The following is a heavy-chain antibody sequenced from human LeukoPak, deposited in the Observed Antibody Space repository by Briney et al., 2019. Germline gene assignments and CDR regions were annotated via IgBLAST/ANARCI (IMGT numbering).Heavy chain of an antibody. Sequence: SQTLSLTYVISGESVSSITATWNWLRQSPSRGLEWLGRTYYRSKWSNEYAESLKSRIVVNADASKNHFSLHLNSVTPEDTAVYYCARGAYGGFFNYWGQGALVTVSS. CDR3: ARGAYGGFFNY. CDR2: TYYRSKWSN. V-gene: IGHV6-1*01. J-gene: IGHJ4*02. CDR1: GESVSSITAT. D-gene: IGHD4-17*01.